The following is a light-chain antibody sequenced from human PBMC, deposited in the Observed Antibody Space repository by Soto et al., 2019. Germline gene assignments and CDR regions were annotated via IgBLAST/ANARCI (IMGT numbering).Light chain of an antibody. Sequence: DIQMTQSPSSLSASVGDRVTITCRASQGISNYLPWYKQKPRKAPKILIYAASTLQSGVPSRFSGNGTGTDFTITISSLQPEDVANYYCENYNSATITFGQGTRLEIK. CDR3: ENYNSATIT. CDR2: AAS. CDR1: QGISNY. V-gene: IGKV1-27*01. J-gene: IGKJ5*01.